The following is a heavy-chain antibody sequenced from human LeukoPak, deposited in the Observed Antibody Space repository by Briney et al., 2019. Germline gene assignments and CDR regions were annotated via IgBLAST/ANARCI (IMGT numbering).Heavy chain of an antibody. J-gene: IGHJ4*02. CDR3: ARVVVGGSSGYYPYYFDY. CDR1: GGTFSSYA. V-gene: IGHV1-69*01. D-gene: IGHD3-22*01. CDR2: IIPIFGTA. Sequence: SVKVSCKASGGTFSSYAISWVRQAPGQGLEWIGGIIPIFGTANYAQKFQGRVTITADESTSTAYMELSSLRSEDTAVYYCARVVVGGSSGYYPYYFDYWGQGTLVTVSS.